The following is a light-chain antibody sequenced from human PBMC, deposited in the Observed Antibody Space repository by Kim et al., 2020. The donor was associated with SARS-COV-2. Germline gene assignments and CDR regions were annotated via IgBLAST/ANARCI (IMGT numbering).Light chain of an antibody. Sequence: VALGQTDRITCQGDSLRSYYATWYQQTPGQAPILVIYGKNNRPSGIPDRFSGSSSGNTASLTITGTQAGDEADYYCNSRDSNDNVVFGGGTQLTVL. CDR1: SLRSYY. V-gene: IGLV3-19*01. CDR3: NSRDSNDNVV. CDR2: GKN. J-gene: IGLJ2*01.